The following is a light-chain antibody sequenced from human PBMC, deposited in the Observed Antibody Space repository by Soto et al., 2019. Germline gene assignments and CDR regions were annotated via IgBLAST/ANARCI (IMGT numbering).Light chain of an antibody. CDR3: SSYTSSSTPV. CDR2: EVS. CDR1: SCDVGGYNY. V-gene: IGLV2-14*01. Sequence: QSVLTQPASVSGSPGQSITISCTGTSCDVGGYNYVSWYQQHPGKAPKLMIYEVSNRPSGVSNRFSGSKSGNTASLTISGLQAEDEADYYCSSYTSSSTPVFGTGTKLTVL. J-gene: IGLJ1*01.